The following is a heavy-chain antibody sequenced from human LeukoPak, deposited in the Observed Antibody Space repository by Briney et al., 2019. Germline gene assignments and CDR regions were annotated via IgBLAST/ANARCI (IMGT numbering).Heavy chain of an antibody. CDR2: MRFSGST. CDR3: ARDRSRYSYGWDYFDY. CDR1: GGSISTYY. J-gene: IGHJ4*02. D-gene: IGHD5-18*01. Sequence: PSETLSLTCSVSGGSISTYYWTWIRQPPGKGLEWIGYMRFSGSTNYNPSLKSRVTMPVDTSKNQFSLKVSSVTAADTAVYFCARDRSRYSYGWDYFDYWGQGTLVTVSS. V-gene: IGHV4-59*01.